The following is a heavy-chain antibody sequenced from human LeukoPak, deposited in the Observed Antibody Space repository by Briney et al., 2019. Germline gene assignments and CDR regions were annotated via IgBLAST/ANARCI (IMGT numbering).Heavy chain of an antibody. CDR3: ARDYYDNSGFGAFDI. D-gene: IGHD3-22*01. J-gene: IGHJ3*02. Sequence: GGSVKVSCKASGYTFTGYYMHWVRQAPGQGLEWMGWINPNSGGTNYAQKFQGRVTMTRDTSIRTFYMELSRLRSDDTAVYYCARDYYDNSGFGAFDIWGQGTMVTVSS. CDR1: GYTFTGYY. CDR2: INPNSGGT. V-gene: IGHV1-2*02.